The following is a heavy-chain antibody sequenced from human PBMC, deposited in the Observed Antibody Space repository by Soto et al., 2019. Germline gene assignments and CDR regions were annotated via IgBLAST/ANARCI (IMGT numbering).Heavy chain of an antibody. D-gene: IGHD3-22*01. CDR3: ARRHDSSGYAVGDAFDI. CDR2: IDPSDSYT. J-gene: IGHJ3*02. CDR1: GYSFTSYW. V-gene: IGHV5-10-1*01. Sequence: ESLKISCKGSGYSFTSYWISWVRQMPGKGLEWMGRIDPSDSYTNYSPSFQGHVTISADKSISTAYLQWSSLKASDTAMYYCARRHDSSGYAVGDAFDIWGQGTMVTVSS.